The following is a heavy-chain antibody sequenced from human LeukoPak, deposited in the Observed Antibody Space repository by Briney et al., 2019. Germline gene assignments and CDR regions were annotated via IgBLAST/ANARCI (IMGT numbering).Heavy chain of an antibody. D-gene: IGHD3-10*01. V-gene: IGHV1-3*01. CDR1: GYTFTSYA. J-gene: IGHJ4*02. CDR3: ARAQFRRPYYFDY. CDR2: INAGNGNT. Sequence: GASVKVSCKASGYTFTSYAMHWVRQAPGQRLEWMGWINAGNGNTKYSQKFQGRVTITRDTSASTAYMELSSLRSEDTAVYYCARAQFRRPYYFDYWGQGTLVTVSS.